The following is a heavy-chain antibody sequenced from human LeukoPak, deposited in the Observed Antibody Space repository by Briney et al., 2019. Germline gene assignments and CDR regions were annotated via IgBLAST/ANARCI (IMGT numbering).Heavy chain of an antibody. Sequence: PSETLSLTCAVYGGSFSGYYWSWIRQPPGKGPEWIGEINHSGSTNYNPSLKSRVTISVDTSKNQFSLKLSSVTAADTAVYYCARVYFDGSGSFQYYFDYWGQGTLVTVSS. J-gene: IGHJ4*02. CDR3: ARVYFDGSGSFQYYFDY. CDR1: GGSFSGYY. CDR2: INHSGST. D-gene: IGHD3-10*01. V-gene: IGHV4-34*01.